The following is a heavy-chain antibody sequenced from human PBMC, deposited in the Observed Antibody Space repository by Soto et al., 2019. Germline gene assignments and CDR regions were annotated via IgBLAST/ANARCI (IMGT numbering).Heavy chain of an antibody. D-gene: IGHD6-13*01. CDR3: ARGLATSSWDPNWFDP. J-gene: IGHJ5*02. V-gene: IGHV4-59*01. CDR2: IYYSGST. Sequence: ETLSLTCTVSGGSISSYYWSWIRQPPGKGLEWIGYIYYSGSTNYNPSLKSRVTISVDTSKNQFSLKLSSVTAADTAVYYCARGLATSSWDPNWFDPWGQGTLVTVSS. CDR1: GGSISSYY.